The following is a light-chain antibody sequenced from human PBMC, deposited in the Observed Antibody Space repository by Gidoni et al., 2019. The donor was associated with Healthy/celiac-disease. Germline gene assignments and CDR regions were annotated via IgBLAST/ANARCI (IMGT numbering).Light chain of an antibody. CDR2: DAS. CDR3: QQRSNWPLLT. CDR1: QSVSSY. Sequence: EIVLTQSPATLSLSPGERATLSCRASQSVSSYLAWYQQKPGQAPRLLIYDASNRATGIPARFSGSGSGTDFTLTISSLEPEEFAVYYCQQRSNWPLLTVGGGTKVEIK. V-gene: IGKV3-11*01. J-gene: IGKJ4*01.